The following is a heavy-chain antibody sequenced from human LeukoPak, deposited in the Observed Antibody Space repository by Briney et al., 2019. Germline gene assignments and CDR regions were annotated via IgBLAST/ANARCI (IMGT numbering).Heavy chain of an antibody. Sequence: KPSETLSLTCTVSGGSISSYYWSWIRQPPGKGLEWIGYIYYSGSTNYNPSLKSRVTISVDTSKNQFSLKLSSVTAADTAVYYCAKGRSGSSQYLLGAEAFDIWGQGTKVIVSS. CDR3: AKGRSGSSQYLLGAEAFDI. J-gene: IGHJ3*02. CDR1: GGSISSYY. D-gene: IGHD3-10*01. CDR2: IYYSGST. V-gene: IGHV4-59*01.